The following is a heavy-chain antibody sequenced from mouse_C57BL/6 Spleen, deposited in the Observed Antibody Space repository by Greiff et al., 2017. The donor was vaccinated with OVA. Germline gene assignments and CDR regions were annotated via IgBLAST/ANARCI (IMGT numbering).Heavy chain of an antibody. J-gene: IGHJ4*01. CDR3: ARAKITTVEDYAMDY. CDR1: GFNIKDYY. V-gene: IGHV14-2*01. CDR2: IDPEDGET. Sequence: EVQLQQSGAELVKPGASVKLSCTASGFNIKDYYMHWVKQRTEQGLEWIGRIDPEDGETKYAPKFQGKATITADTSSNTAYLQRSSLTSEDTAVYYCARAKITTVEDYAMDYWGQGTSVTVSS. D-gene: IGHD1-1*01.